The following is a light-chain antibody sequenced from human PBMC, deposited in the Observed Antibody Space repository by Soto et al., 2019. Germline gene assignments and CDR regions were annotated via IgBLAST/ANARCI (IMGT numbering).Light chain of an antibody. CDR3: QQYVASPYT. V-gene: IGKV3-20*01. J-gene: IGKJ2*01. CDR2: GAS. Sequence: EIVMTQSPATLSVSPGEGATLSCRASQSLSSSYLAWYQQKPGQAPRLLIYGASSRATGIPDRFSASGSGTDFTLTISSLEPEDFAVYYCQQYVASPYTFGQGTKV. CDR1: QSLSSSY.